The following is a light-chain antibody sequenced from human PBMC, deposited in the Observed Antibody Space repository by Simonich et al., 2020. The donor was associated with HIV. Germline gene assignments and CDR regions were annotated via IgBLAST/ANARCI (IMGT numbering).Light chain of an antibody. Sequence: EIVMTQSPGTLSVSPGERATLSGRARQRISTNLAWYQQKPGQAPRLISYGASTRATGIPARFSGSGSGTEFTLTISSMQSEDFAVYYCQQYNNWPLLFGQGTKLEIK. CDR1: QRISTN. CDR3: QQYNNWPLL. CDR2: GAS. V-gene: IGKV3-15*01. J-gene: IGKJ2*01.